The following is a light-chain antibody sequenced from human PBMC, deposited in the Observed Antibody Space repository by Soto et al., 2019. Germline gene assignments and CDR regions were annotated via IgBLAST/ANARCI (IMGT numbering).Light chain of an antibody. CDR3: QQYNNYFT. Sequence: DIQMTQSRSSRSASVGDRVTITCRGSQSVQTWLAWFQQKPGKAPKLLIYKATTLETGVPSRFSGSGSETEFTLTISSLQPDDLGPYYCQQYNNYFTFGQGTKVDIK. CDR2: KAT. CDR1: QSVQTW. V-gene: IGKV1-5*03. J-gene: IGKJ1*01.